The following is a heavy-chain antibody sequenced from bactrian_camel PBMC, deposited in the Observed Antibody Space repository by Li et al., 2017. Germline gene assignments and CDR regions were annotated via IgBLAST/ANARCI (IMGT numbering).Heavy chain of an antibody. CDR1: GYTQRSGC. CDR2: IQDDGMK. Sequence: VQLVESGGGSVQAGGSLSLSCAARGYTQRSGCLAWFRQVPGKEREMVAQIQDDGMKHYGGTAKGRFTISRDNAKNTLYLQLNSLRTEDTATYYCAHNEGYWSMGYWGQGTQVTVS. J-gene: IGHJ4*01. D-gene: IGHD2*01. V-gene: IGHV3S67*01. CDR3: AHNEGYWSMGY.